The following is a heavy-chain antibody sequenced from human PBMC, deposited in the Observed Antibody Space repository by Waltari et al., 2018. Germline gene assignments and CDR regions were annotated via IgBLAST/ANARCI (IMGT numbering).Heavy chain of an antibody. CDR1: GITLSKHA. J-gene: IGHJ4*02. Sequence: EXKLXEYGXGMDQPGGXIKLTCTDTGITLSKHAMQWVRQAPGKRXEYVSXMSSDXGTTHYANSVXGRFIMSRDNSKNTLYLXMGSLRAEXTAVYXCARDGRATNDXWGQGTLVTVSP. CDR2: MSSDXGTT. CDR3: ARDGRATNDX. V-gene: IGHV3-64*01. D-gene: IGHD1-26*01.